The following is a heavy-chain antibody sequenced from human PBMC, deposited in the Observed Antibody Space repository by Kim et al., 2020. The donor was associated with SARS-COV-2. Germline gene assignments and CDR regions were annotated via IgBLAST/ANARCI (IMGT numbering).Heavy chain of an antibody. D-gene: IGHD2-2*02. V-gene: IGHV3-23*01. CDR2: ISGSGGRI. CDR1: GFTFSSYA. J-gene: IGHJ4*02. Sequence: GGSLRLSCAASGFTFSSYAMRWVRQAPGKGLEWVSTISGSGGRIYYADSVKGRFTISRDNSKNTLYLQMNSLRAEDTAVYYCAKGDCSSTSCHTTDYWGRGTLVTVSS. CDR3: AKGDCSSTSCHTTDY.